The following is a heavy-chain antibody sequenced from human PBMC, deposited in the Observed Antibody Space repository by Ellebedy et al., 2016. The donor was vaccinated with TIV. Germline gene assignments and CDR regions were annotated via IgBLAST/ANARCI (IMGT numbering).Heavy chain of an antibody. J-gene: IGHJ4*02. CDR2: ISYDGSNK. CDR1: GFTFSSYG. Sequence: GGSLRLSCAASGFTFSSYGMHWVRQTPGKGLEWVAVISYDGSNKYYADSVKGRFTISRDNSKNTLYLQMNSLRAEDTAVYYCAKHSSGWKYYFDYWGQGTLVTVSS. D-gene: IGHD6-19*01. V-gene: IGHV3-30*18. CDR3: AKHSSGWKYYFDY.